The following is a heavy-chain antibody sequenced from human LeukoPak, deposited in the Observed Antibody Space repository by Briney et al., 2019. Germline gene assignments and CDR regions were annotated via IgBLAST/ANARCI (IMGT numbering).Heavy chain of an antibody. V-gene: IGHV1-2*02. J-gene: IGHJ5*02. CDR3: ARRVVPAAMVWFDP. Sequence: ASVKVSCKASGYTFTGYYMHWVRQAPGQGLEWMGWINPNSGGTNYAQKFQGRVTITRDTSISTAYMELSRLRSDDTAVYYCARRVVPAAMVWFDPWGQGTLVTVSS. CDR2: INPNSGGT. CDR1: GYTFTGYY. D-gene: IGHD2-2*01.